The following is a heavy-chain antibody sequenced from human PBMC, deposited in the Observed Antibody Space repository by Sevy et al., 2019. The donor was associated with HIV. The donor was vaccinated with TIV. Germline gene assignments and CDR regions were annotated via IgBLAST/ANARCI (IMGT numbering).Heavy chain of an antibody. D-gene: IGHD3-10*01. CDR3: AKDYYYGSGRGYGMGV. CDR1: GFTFDDYA. Sequence: GGSLRLSCAASGFTFDDYAMYWVRQAPGKGLEWVSGISWNSGSIGYADSVKGRFIISRDNAKNSLYLQMNSLRAEDTALYYCAKDYYYGSGRGYGMGVWGQGPTVTVSS. J-gene: IGHJ6*02. V-gene: IGHV3-9*01. CDR2: ISWNSGSI.